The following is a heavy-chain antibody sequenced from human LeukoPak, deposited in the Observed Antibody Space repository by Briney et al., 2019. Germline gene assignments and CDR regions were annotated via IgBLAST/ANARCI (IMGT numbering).Heavy chain of an antibody. CDR2: IRAYNGNT. D-gene: IGHD2-2*02. CDR1: GSTFTRSG. CDR3: ARDQSYQLLYYAEYFQH. V-gene: IGHV1-18*01. Sequence: ASGKVSCKASGSTFTRSGISWVRQAPGQGLEWMGWIRAYNGNTNYAQKLQGRVTMTTDTSTSTAYMELRSLRSDDTAVYYCARDQSYQLLYYAEYFQHWGQGTLVTVSS. J-gene: IGHJ1*01.